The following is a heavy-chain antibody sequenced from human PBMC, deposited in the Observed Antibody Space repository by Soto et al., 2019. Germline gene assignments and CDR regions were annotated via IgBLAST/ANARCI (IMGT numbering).Heavy chain of an antibody. V-gene: IGHV1-46*01. CDR2: INPSGGST. Sequence: QVQLVQSGAEVKKPGASVKVSCKASGYTFTSYYMHWVRQAPGQGLEWMGIINPSGGSTSHAQKSRGSATMTRDTSTTTVYRELSSLRSENTAVYYCAREYYFDSSGSITPPDYWGQGTLVTVSS. CDR3: AREYYFDSSGSITPPDY. D-gene: IGHD3-22*01. J-gene: IGHJ4*02. CDR1: GYTFTSYY.